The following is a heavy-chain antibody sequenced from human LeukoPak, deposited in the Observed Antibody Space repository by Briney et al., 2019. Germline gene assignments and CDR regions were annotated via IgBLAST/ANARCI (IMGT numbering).Heavy chain of an antibody. CDR2: INPSGGST. CDR1: GYTFTGYY. Sequence: GASVKVSYKTSGYTFTGYYVHWVRQAPGQGLEWMGIINPSGGSTSYAQKFQGRVTMTRDMSTRTDYMELSSLRYEDTAVYYCARDVSSTSSWWFDPWGQGTLVIVSS. CDR3: ARDVSSTSSWWFDP. D-gene: IGHD2-2*01. V-gene: IGHV1-46*01. J-gene: IGHJ5*02.